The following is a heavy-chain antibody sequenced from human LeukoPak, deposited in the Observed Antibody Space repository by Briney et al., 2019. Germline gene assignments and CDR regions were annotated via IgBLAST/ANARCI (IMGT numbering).Heavy chain of an antibody. V-gene: IGHV1-18*01. CDR1: GYTFTSYG. CDR2: ISAYNGNT. J-gene: IGHJ6*03. D-gene: IGHD2/OR15-2a*01. CDR3: AKGGNIRVLDYYYYMDV. Sequence: GASVKVSCKASGYTFTSYGISWVRQAPGQGLEWMGWISAYNGNTNYAQKLQGRVTMTTDTSTSTAYMELRSLRSDDTAVYYCAKGGNIRVLDYYYYMDVWGKGTAVTVSS.